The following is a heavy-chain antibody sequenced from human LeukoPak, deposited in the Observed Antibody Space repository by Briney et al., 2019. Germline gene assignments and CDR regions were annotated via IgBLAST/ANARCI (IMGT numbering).Heavy chain of an antibody. J-gene: IGHJ4*02. Sequence: GGTLRLSCAGSGFSFSRHGMNWVRQAPGKGLEWVSYISSSGSTIYYADSVKGRFTISRDNAKNSLYLQMNSLRAEDTAVYYCTRDPSEASHPYYFDYWGQGILVTVSS. CDR3: TRDPSEASHPYYFDY. D-gene: IGHD6-25*01. V-gene: IGHV3-48*03. CDR1: GFSFSRHG. CDR2: ISSSGSTI.